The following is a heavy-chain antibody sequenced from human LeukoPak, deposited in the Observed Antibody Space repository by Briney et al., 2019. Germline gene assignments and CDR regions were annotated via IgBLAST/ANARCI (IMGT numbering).Heavy chain of an antibody. CDR1: GGSISSGSYY. CDR2: IYTSGST. CDR3: ARGCAVWSGSQNWFDP. D-gene: IGHD3-3*01. V-gene: IGHV4-61*02. J-gene: IGHJ5*02. Sequence: SQTLSLTCTVSGGSISSGSYYWSWIRQPAGKGLEWIGRIYTSGSTNYNPSLKSRVTISVDTSKNQFSLKLSSVTAADTAVYYWARGCAVWSGSQNWFDPWGQGTLVTVSS.